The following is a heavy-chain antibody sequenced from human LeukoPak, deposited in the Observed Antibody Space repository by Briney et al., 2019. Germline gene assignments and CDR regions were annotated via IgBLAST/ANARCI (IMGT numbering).Heavy chain of an antibody. CDR1: GGSISSYY. Sequence: KTSETLSLTCTVSGGSISSYYWSWIRQPPGKGLEWIGYIYYSGSTNYNPSLRSRVTISVDTSKNQFSLKLSSVTAADTAVYYCARGIVGARAGKNDYWGQGTLVTVSS. CDR3: ARGIVGARAGKNDY. J-gene: IGHJ4*02. V-gene: IGHV4-59*12. D-gene: IGHD1-26*01. CDR2: IYYSGST.